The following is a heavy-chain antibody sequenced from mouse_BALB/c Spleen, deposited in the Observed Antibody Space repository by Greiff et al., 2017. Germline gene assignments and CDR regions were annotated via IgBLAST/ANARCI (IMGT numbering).Heavy chain of an antibody. J-gene: IGHJ2*01. Sequence: EVQGVESGGGLVQPGGSRKLSCAASGFTFSSFGMHWVRQAPEKGLEWVAYISSGSSTIYYADTVKGRFTISRDNPKNTLFLQMTSLRSEDTAMYYCARVLTGTYYFDYWGQGTTLTVAS. CDR3: ARVLTGTYYFDY. D-gene: IGHD4-1*01. V-gene: IGHV5-17*02. CDR1: GFTFSSFG. CDR2: ISSGSSTI.